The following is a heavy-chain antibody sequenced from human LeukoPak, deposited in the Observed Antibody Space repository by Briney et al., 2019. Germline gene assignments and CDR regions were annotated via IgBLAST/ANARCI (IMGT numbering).Heavy chain of an antibody. CDR2: ISANDGKT. D-gene: IGHD1-1*01. CDR3: ARELHVERDDY. Sequence: GASVKVSCKASGFVFTSYGFTWVRQAPGQGLEWMGWISANDGKTHYSEKHQGRVTMSTDTVTSTAYMELRSLRSDDTAVYCCARELHVERDDYWGQGTLVTVSS. J-gene: IGHJ4*02. V-gene: IGHV1-18*01. CDR1: GFVFTSYG.